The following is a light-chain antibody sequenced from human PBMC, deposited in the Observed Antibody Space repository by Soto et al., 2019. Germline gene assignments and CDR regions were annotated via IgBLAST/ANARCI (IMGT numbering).Light chain of an antibody. CDR1: QSVSSRF. CDR2: GAS. CDR3: QQYNNWPHS. J-gene: IGKJ2*01. Sequence: EIVLTQSPGTLSLSPGERATLSCRASQSVSSRFLAWYQQKPGQAPRLLMYGASSRATGIPDRFSGTGSGTDFTLAISSLQSEDFAVYYCQQYNNWPHSFGQGTK. V-gene: IGKV3-20*01.